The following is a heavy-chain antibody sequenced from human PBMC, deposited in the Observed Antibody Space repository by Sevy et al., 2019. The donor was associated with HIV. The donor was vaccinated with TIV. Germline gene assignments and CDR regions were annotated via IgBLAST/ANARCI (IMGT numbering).Heavy chain of an antibody. V-gene: IGHV1-3*04. CDR2: INTGTGDT. Sequence: ASVKVSCKASGDPLNVYKIHWARQAPGQSLEWMGWINTGTGDTRFSQNFQGRVTLTRDTSASTAYMELSSLRSEDTAIYYCARNEDIWGQGTMVTVSS. CDR1: GDPLNVYK. CDR3: ARNEDI. J-gene: IGHJ3*02.